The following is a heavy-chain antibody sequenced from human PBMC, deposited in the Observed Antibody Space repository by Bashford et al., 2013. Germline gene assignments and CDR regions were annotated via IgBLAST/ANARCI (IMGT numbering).Heavy chain of an antibody. J-gene: IGHJ4*02. V-gene: IGHV1-3*01. CDR3: AREGGSYDYIWGSYRSYFDY. D-gene: IGHD3-16*02. CDR2: INVGNGNT. Sequence: ASVKVSCKASGYTFTSYAMHWVRQAPGQRLEWMGWINVGNGNTKYSQNFQGRVTITRDTSASTAYMELSSLRSEDTAVYYCAREGGSYDYIWGSYRSYFDYWGQGTLVTVSS. CDR1: GYTFTSYA.